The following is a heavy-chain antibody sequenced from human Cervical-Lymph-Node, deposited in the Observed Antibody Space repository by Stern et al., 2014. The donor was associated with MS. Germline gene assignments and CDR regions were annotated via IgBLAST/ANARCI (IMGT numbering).Heavy chain of an antibody. CDR2: IYSDGST. CDR1: GGSMSSKY. CDR3: ARVTGRGTRQNWFDS. D-gene: IGHD1-26*01. V-gene: IGHV4-59*01. Sequence: QVQLQESGPGLVKPSETVSLTCTVSGGSMSSKYWNWIRQPPGKGLEWIGYIYSDGSTNYNPSLKSRVIISLDTSTNQFSLSLTSVTAADTAVHYCARVTGRGTRQNWFDSWGQGTLVTVSS. J-gene: IGHJ5*01.